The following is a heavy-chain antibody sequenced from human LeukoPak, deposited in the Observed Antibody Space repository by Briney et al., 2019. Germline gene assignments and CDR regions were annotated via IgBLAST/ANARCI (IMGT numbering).Heavy chain of an antibody. V-gene: IGHV3-49*03. CDR1: GFTFGDYA. CDR2: IRSKAYGGTT. J-gene: IGHJ4*02. CDR3: TRGGIAAAGTGGPVDY. D-gene: IGHD6-13*01. Sequence: PGGSLRLSCTASGFTFGDYAMSWFRQAPGKGLEWVGFIRSKAYGGTTEYAASVKGRFTISRVDSKSIAYLQMNSLKTEDTAVYYCTRGGIAAAGTGGPVDYWGQGTLVTVSS.